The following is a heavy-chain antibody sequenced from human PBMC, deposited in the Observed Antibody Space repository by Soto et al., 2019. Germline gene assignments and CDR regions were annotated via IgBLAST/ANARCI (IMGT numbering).Heavy chain of an antibody. J-gene: IGHJ6*02. D-gene: IGHD1-26*01. V-gene: IGHV4-4*07. CDR1: GGSIRSNY. CDR3: AREGASGFGMDV. CDR2: IYTSGTT. Sequence: SETLSLTCNVSGGSIRSNYWSWIRQPAGKALEWLGRIYTSGTTNYNPSLKSRATMLIDTSKNQFSLILSSVTAADTGVYYCAREGASGFGMDVWGQGTTVTVSS.